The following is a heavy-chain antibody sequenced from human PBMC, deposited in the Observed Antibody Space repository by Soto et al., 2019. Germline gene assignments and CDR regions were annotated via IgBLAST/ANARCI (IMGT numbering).Heavy chain of an antibody. D-gene: IGHD3-9*01. CDR3: ARSLRYFDWLPPFDY. CDR1: GGSISSSNW. J-gene: IGHJ4*02. CDR2: IYHSGST. V-gene: IGHV4-4*02. Sequence: SETLSLTCAVSGGSISSSNWWSWVRQPPGKGLEWIGEIYHSGSTNYNPSLKSRVTISVDKSKNQFSLKLSSVTAADTAVYYCARSLRYFDWLPPFDYWGQGTLVTVSS.